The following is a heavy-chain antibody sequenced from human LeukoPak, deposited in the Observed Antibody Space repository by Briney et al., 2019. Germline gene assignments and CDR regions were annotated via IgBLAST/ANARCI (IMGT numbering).Heavy chain of an antibody. J-gene: IGHJ4*02. D-gene: IGHD6-13*01. Sequence: GGSLRLSCAASGFTFSIYTMNWVRQAPGKGLEWVSSIGSSSSHIYYADSLKGRFTISRDNAKNSLYLQVNSLRVEDTAVYYCARGAPAGPNVDYWGQGTLVTVSS. V-gene: IGHV3-21*01. CDR1: GFTFSIYT. CDR3: ARGAPAGPNVDY. CDR2: IGSSSSHI.